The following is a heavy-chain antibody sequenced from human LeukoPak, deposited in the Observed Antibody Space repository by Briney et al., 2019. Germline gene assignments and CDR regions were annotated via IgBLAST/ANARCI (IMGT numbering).Heavy chain of an antibody. Sequence: GGSLRLSCAASGFTVSSNYMSWVRQAPGKGLEWVSVIYSGGSTYYADSVKGRFTISRDNSKNTLYLQMNSLRAEDTAVYYCARFSLPRSTYYFDYWGQGTLVTVSS. J-gene: IGHJ4*02. CDR2: IYSGGST. V-gene: IGHV3-53*01. CDR1: GFTVSSNY. CDR3: ARFSLPRSTYYFDY.